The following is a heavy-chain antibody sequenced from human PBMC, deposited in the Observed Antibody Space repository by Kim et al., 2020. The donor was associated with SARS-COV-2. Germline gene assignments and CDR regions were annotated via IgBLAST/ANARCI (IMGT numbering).Heavy chain of an antibody. Sequence: ASVKVSCKASGYTFTGYYMHWVRQAPGQGLEWMGRINPNSGGTNYAQKFQGRVTMTRDTSISTAYMELSRLRSDDTAVYYCAGELELRLPHAFDIWGQGTMVTVSS. J-gene: IGHJ3*02. CDR3: AGELELRLPHAFDI. V-gene: IGHV1-2*06. D-gene: IGHD1-7*01. CDR1: GYTFTGYY. CDR2: INPNSGGT.